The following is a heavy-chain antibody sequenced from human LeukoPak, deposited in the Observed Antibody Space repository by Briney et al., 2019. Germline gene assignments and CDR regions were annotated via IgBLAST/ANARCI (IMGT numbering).Heavy chain of an antibody. V-gene: IGHV1-69*13. J-gene: IGHJ5*02. CDR1: GGTFSSYA. CDR3: ARGYYDILTGYRPPLWFDP. Sequence: ASVKVSCKASGGTFSSYAISWVRQAPGHGLEWMGGIIPIFGTANYAQKFQGRVTITADESTSTAYMELSSLRSEDTAVYYCARGYYDILTGYRPPLWFDPWGQGTLVTVSS. CDR2: IIPIFGTA. D-gene: IGHD3-9*01.